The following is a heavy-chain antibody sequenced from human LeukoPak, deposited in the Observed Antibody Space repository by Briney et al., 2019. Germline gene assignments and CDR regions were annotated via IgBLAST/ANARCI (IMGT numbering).Heavy chain of an antibody. V-gene: IGHV3-53*01. J-gene: IGHJ4*02. Sequence: GGSLRLSCAASGFTVSSNYMSWVRQAPGKGLEWVSVMYSGGSTFYADSVKGRFTISRDNAKNSLYLQMNSLRAEDTAVYYCARDSPPDYWGQGTLVTVSS. CDR1: GFTVSSNY. CDR2: MYSGGST. CDR3: ARDSPPDY.